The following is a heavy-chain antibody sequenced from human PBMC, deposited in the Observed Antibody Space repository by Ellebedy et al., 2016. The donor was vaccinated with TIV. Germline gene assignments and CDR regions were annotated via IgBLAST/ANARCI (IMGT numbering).Heavy chain of an antibody. CDR3: ATFRNLDGFDI. CDR2: MYHSGST. V-gene: IGHV4-38-2*02. CDR1: GYSISSGNS. J-gene: IGHJ3*02. Sequence: SETLSLTCTVSGYSISSGNSWGWIRPPPGKGLEWIGSMYHSGSTYYNPSLKRRVTISVDMFKNQLSLKLSSVTAADTAVYYCATFRNLDGFDIWGQGTMVTVSS.